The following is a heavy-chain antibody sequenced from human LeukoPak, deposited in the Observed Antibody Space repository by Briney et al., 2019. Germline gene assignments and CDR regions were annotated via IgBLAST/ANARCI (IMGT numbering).Heavy chain of an antibody. CDR2: MNPNSGDA. J-gene: IGHJ4*02. V-gene: IGHV1-8*02. CDR1: GYSFTSYD. Sequence: ASVKVSCKASGYSFTSYDINWVRQATGQGLERIGWMNPNSGDADYTQKFKGRVTFTRDTSTRTAYMEVNSLGSEDTAVYYCARLNFGGNVHFDYWGQGTLVTVSS. D-gene: IGHD4-23*01. CDR3: ARLNFGGNVHFDY.